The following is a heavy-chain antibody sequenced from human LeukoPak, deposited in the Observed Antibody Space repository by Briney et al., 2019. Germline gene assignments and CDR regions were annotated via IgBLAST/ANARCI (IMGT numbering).Heavy chain of an antibody. V-gene: IGHV4-59*08. J-gene: IGHJ5*02. D-gene: IGHD3-3*01. CDR3: ARQSRLVIFGVANHWFDP. Sequence: PSATLSLTCSVSGASIRSYYWSWIRQPPEKGLEWIGYIYHTGSTNYSPSLNSRVTMSVDTSKNEFSLKLSSVTAADTAVYYCARQSRLVIFGVANHWFDPWSQGTLVTVSS. CDR1: GASIRSYY. CDR2: IYHTGST.